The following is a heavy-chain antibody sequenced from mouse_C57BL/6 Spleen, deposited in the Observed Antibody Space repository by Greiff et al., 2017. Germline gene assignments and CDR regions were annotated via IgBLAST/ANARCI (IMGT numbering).Heavy chain of an antibody. CDR3: ARRGYLYAMEY. CDR2: IHPNSGST. J-gene: IGHJ4*01. V-gene: IGHV1-64*01. Sequence: QVQLQQPGAELVKPGASVKLSCKASGYTFTSYWMHWVKQRPGKGLEWIGMIHPNSGSTNYNEKFKSKATLTVDKSSSTAYMQLSSLTSEESAVYYCARRGYLYAMEYWGQGTSVTVSA. CDR1: GYTFTSYW. D-gene: IGHD2-2*01.